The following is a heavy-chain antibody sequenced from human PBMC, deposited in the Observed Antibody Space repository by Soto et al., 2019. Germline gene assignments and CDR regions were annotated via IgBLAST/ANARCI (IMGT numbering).Heavy chain of an antibody. CDR3: ARSTRGYYDIFH. J-gene: IGHJ4*02. Sequence: EVQLVESGGGLVQPGGSLRLSCAASGFTFSSYWMHWVRQAPGKGLVWVSRINSDGSSTSYADSVKGRFTISRDNAKNTLYLQMNSLRAEDTAVYYCARSTRGYYDIFHWGQGTLVTVSS. CDR2: INSDGSST. CDR1: GFTFSSYW. D-gene: IGHD3-9*01. V-gene: IGHV3-74*01.